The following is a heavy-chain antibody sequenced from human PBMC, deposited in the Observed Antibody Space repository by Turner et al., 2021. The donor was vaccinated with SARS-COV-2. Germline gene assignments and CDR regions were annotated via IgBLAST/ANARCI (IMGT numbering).Heavy chain of an antibody. Sequence: QLQLQESGPGLVKPSETLSLTCSVSGGSISSSRYYWGWIRQPPGKGLEWIGSIYNSVGTYYTTPLKSGVTISVDTSTNPFSLRLSAVTAADTAVYYCAIAPNYYYGMDVWGQGTTVTVSS. V-gene: IGHV4-39*01. CDR3: AIAPNYYYGMDV. CDR1: GGSISSSRYY. J-gene: IGHJ6*02. CDR2: IYNSVGT.